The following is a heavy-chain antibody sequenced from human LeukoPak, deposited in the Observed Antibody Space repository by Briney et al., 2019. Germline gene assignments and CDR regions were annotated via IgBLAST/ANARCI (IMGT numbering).Heavy chain of an antibody. Sequence: SETLSLTCTVSGGSISSHYWSWIRQPPGKGLEWIGYIYYSGSTNYNPSLKSRVTISVDTSKNQFSLKLSSVTAADTAVYYCARVPRDYYYYMDVWGKGTTVTVSS. CDR2: IYYSGST. J-gene: IGHJ6*03. CDR3: ARVPRDYYYYMDV. V-gene: IGHV4-59*11. CDR1: GGSISSHY.